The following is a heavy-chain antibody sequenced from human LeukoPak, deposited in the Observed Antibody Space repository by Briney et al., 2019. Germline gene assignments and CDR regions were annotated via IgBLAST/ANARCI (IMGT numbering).Heavy chain of an antibody. CDR3: ARDLVDYDFWSGYSDY. V-gene: IGHV3-7*01. CDR1: GFTFSSYW. Sequence: GGSLRLSCAASGFTFSSYWMSWVRQAPGKGLEWVANIKQDGSEKYYVDSVKGRFTISRANAKNSLYLQMNSLRAEDTAVYYCARDLVDYDFWSGYSDYWGQGTLVTVSS. J-gene: IGHJ4*02. D-gene: IGHD3-3*01. CDR2: IKQDGSEK.